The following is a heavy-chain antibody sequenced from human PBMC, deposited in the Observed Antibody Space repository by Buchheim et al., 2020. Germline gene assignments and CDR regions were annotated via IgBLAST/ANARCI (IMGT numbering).Heavy chain of an antibody. V-gene: IGHV3-23*01. J-gene: IGHJ5*01. CDR2: ISASGGAT. CDR1: GFTFSSYG. CDR3: AKVARWFDY. Sequence: EVQLLESGGGLVQPGGSLRISCAVSGFTFSSYGMTWVRKAPGKGLEWVSGISASGGATYQADSVKGRFPISRDNSKTTLHLQMNSLRAEDTALYYCAKVARWFDYWGQGTL.